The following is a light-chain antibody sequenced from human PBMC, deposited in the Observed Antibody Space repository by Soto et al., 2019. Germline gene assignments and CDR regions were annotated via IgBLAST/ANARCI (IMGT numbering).Light chain of an antibody. CDR2: KAS. V-gene: IGKV1-5*03. CDR1: QSISSW. Sequence: DIQMTQSPSTLSGSVGCRVTITCRASQSISSWLAWYQQKPGKAPKLLIYKASSLESGVPSRFSGSGSGTEFTLTISSLQPDDFATYYCQQYNSYWTFGQGTKVDIK. J-gene: IGKJ1*01. CDR3: QQYNSYWT.